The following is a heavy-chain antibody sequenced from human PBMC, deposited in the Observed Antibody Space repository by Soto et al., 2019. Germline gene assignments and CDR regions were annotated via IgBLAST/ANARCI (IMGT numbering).Heavy chain of an antibody. V-gene: IGHV1-18*01. J-gene: IGHJ3*02. D-gene: IGHD2-2*01. CDR3: ARGPAIVVVPADAFDI. Sequence: ASVKVSCKASGYTFTSYGISWVRQAPGQGLEWMGWISAYNGNTNYAQKLQGGVTMTTDTSTSTAYMELRSLRSDDTAVYYCARGPAIVVVPADAFDIWGQGTMVTVSS. CDR1: GYTFTSYG. CDR2: ISAYNGNT.